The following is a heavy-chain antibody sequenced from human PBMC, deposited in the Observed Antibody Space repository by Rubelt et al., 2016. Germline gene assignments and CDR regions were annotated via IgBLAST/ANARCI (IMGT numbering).Heavy chain of an antibody. V-gene: IGHV1-46*01. CDR1: GYTFTRYY. J-gene: IGHJ4*02. CDR3: ARLFSGTNPDY. D-gene: IGHD1-26*01. Sequence: QVQLVQSGAEVKKPGASVKVSCKASGYTFTRYYMHWVRQAPGQGLEWVGIINPSGGSATYAQKFQGRVTMTRDTSTNTVYMDLSSLRSEDTAVYYCARLFSGTNPDYWGQGTLVTVSS. CDR2: INPSGGSA.